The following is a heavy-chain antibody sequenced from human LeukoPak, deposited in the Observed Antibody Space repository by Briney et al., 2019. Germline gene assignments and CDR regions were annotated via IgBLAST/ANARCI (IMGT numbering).Heavy chain of an antibody. CDR3: ARDAATNNLLDY. D-gene: IGHD1-20*01. CDR2: INPSGGST. CDR1: GYTFTSYY. V-gene: IGHV1-46*01. J-gene: IGHJ4*02. Sequence: ASVKVSCKASGYTFTSYYMHWVRQAPGQGLEWMGIINPSGGSTSYAQKFQGRVTMTRDMSTSTVYMELSSLRSEDTAVYYCARDAATNNLLDYWGQGTLVTVSS.